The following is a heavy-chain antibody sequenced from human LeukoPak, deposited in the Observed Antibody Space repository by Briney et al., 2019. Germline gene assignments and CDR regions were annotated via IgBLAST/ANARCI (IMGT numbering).Heavy chain of an antibody. Sequence: ASVKVSCKASGYTFTSYGISWVRQAPGQGLEWMGWISAYNGNTNYAQKLQGRVTMTTDTSTSTAYMELRSLRSDDTAVYYCARDPRLYSSSKTENWFDPWGQGTLVTVSS. CDR1: GYTFTSYG. J-gene: IGHJ5*02. V-gene: IGHV1-18*01. D-gene: IGHD6-13*01. CDR2: ISAYNGNT. CDR3: ARDPRLYSSSKTENWFDP.